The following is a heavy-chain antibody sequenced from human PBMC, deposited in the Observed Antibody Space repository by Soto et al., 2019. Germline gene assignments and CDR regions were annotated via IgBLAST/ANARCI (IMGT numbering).Heavy chain of an antibody. V-gene: IGHV4-30-2*06. D-gene: IGHD4-4*01. Sequence: SETLSLTCGVSGGSISSTGHSWSWIRQSPGKGLEWIGYIYHSGSTSYNPSLKSRVTISVDRSKNQFSLKLNSLTAADTAVYYCMATVTSEAGYYYGVDVWGQGTTVTVSS. CDR1: GGSISSTGHS. J-gene: IGHJ6*02. CDR3: MATVTSEAGYYYGVDV. CDR2: IYHSGST.